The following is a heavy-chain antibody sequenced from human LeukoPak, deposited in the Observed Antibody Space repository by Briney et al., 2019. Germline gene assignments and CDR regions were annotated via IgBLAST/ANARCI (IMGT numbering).Heavy chain of an antibody. CDR3: ARDRSSIWYWRQRYFDY. D-gene: IGHD6-13*01. CDR1: GDSVSSNSAA. Sequence: SQTLSLTCAISGDSVSSNSAAWNWIRQSPSRGLEWLGRTYYRSKWYNDYAVSVKSRITINPDTSKNQFSLQLNSVTPEDTAVYYCARDRSSIWYWRQRYFDYWGQGTLVTVSS. V-gene: IGHV6-1*01. J-gene: IGHJ4*02. CDR2: TYYRSKWYN.